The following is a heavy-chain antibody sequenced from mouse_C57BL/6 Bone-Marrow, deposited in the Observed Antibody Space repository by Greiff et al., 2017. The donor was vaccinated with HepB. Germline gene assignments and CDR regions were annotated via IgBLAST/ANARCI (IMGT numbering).Heavy chain of an antibody. V-gene: IGHV1-63*01. CDR2: IYPGGGYT. CDR1: GYTFTNYW. Sequence: QVQLQQSGAELVRPGTSVKMSCKASGYTFTNYWIGWVKQRPGHGLEWIGDIYPGGGYTNYNEKFKGKATLTADKSSSTAYMQFSSLTSEDSAIYYCARGPAHYGSSPSCAMDYWGQGTSVTVSS. J-gene: IGHJ4*01. CDR3: ARGPAHYGSSPSCAMDY. D-gene: IGHD1-1*01.